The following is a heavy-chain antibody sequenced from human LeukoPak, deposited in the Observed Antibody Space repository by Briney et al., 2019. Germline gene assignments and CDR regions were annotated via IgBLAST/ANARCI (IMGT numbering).Heavy chain of an antibody. Sequence: SVKVSCKASGGTFSSYAISWVRQAPGQGLEWMGGIIPIFGTANYAQKFQGRVTITTDESTSTAYTELSSLRSEDTAVYYCAVYDSSGYYYGYWGQGTLVTVSS. CDR3: AVYDSSGYYYGY. V-gene: IGHV1-69*05. CDR1: GGTFSSYA. CDR2: IIPIFGTA. J-gene: IGHJ4*02. D-gene: IGHD3-22*01.